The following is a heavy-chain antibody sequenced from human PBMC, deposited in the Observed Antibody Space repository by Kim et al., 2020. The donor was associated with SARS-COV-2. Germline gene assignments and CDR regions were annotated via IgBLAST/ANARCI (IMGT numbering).Heavy chain of an antibody. V-gene: IGHV4-39*01. CDR2: IYYSGST. Sequence: SETLSLTCTVSGGSISSSSYYWGWIRQPPGKGLEWIGSIYYSGSTYYNPSLKSRVTISVDTSKNQFSLKLSSVTAADTAVYYCASYELEPGISSVYYGMDVWGQGTTVTVSS. D-gene: IGHD1-1*01. CDR3: ASYELEPGISSVYYGMDV. J-gene: IGHJ6*02. CDR1: GGSISSSSYY.